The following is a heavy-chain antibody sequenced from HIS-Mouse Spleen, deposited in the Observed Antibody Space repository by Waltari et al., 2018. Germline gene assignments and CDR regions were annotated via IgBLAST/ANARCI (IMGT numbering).Heavy chain of an antibody. Sequence: QLQLQESGPGLVKPSETLSLTCTVSGGSISSSSYYCGWIRPPPGKGLEWIGSIYYRGSTYYNPSLKSRVTISVDTSKNQFSLKLSSVTAADTAVYYCAREIPYSSSWYDWYFDLWGRGTLVTVSS. CDR1: GGSISSSSYY. CDR2: IYYRGST. V-gene: IGHV4-39*07. D-gene: IGHD6-13*01. CDR3: AREIPYSSSWYDWYFDL. J-gene: IGHJ2*01.